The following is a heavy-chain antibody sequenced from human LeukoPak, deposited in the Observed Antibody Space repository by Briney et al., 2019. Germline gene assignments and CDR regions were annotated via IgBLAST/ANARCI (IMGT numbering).Heavy chain of an antibody. CDR3: GRAFPPLRVVPAGDD. CDR2: ISYRSSRI. J-gene: IGHJ4*02. V-gene: IGHV3-21*06. Sequence: PRGSLRVSCTASGFTFSDCDMNWFRQAPGKGLEWVSSISYRSSRIYYADSAKGRFTISRDNAKNLLYLQMNNLRAEDTAVYYCGRAFPPLRVVPAGDDWGQGRLVTVSS. CDR1: GFTFSDCD. D-gene: IGHD2-2*01.